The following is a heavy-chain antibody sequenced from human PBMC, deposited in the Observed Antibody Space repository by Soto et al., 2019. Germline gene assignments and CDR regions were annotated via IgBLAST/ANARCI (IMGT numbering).Heavy chain of an antibody. D-gene: IGHD3-3*01. Sequence: ASVTVSCKASGGTFSSYTISWVRQAPGQGLEWMGRIIPILGIANYAQKFQGRVTITADKSTSTAYMELSSLRSEDTAVYYCAREFGVVIELQYYYYYMDVWGKGTTVTVSS. J-gene: IGHJ6*03. V-gene: IGHV1-69*02. CDR1: GGTFSSYT. CDR2: IIPILGIA. CDR3: AREFGVVIELQYYYYYMDV.